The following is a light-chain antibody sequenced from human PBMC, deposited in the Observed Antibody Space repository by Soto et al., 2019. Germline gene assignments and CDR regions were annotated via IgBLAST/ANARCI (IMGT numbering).Light chain of an antibody. CDR2: EVS. V-gene: IGLV2-14*01. J-gene: IGLJ2*01. Sequence: QSVLTQPASVSGSPGQSITISCTGTSSDVGGYNYVSWYQQHPGKAPKLMISEVSNRPSGVSNRFSGSKSGNRASLTISGLQAEDEADYYCSSYTTSSTLVFGGGTKLTVL. CDR1: SSDVGGYNY. CDR3: SSYTTSSTLV.